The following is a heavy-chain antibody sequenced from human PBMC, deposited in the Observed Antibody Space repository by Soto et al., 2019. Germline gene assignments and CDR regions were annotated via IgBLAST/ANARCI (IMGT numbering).Heavy chain of an antibody. CDR2: ISGSGGST. J-gene: IGHJ4*02. V-gene: IGHV3-23*01. D-gene: IGHD2-8*01. CDR1: GFTFSSYA. CDR3: AKRGSGLVVYAIES. Sequence: EVQLLESGGGLVQPGGSLRLSCATSGFTFSSYAMSWVRQAPGKGLEWVSAISGSGGSTYYADSVKGRFTISRDNSKNTLYLQMNSLRAEDTAVYYCAKRGSGLVVYAIESWGQGTLVTVSS.